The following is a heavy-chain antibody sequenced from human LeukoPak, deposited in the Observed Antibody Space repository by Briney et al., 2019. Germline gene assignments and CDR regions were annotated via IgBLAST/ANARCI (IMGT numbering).Heavy chain of an antibody. Sequence: PGRSLRLSCAASGFTFSYYGMHWVRQAPGKGLEWVAVISYDGNNKYYADSVKGRFTISRDNSKNTLYLQMNSLRAEDTAVYYCAKATVAHDAFDIWGQGTMVTVSS. J-gene: IGHJ3*02. V-gene: IGHV3-30*18. D-gene: IGHD6-19*01. CDR1: GFTFSYYG. CDR2: ISYDGNNK. CDR3: AKATVAHDAFDI.